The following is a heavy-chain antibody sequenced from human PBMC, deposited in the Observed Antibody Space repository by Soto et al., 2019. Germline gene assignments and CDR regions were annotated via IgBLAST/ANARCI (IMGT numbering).Heavy chain of an antibody. CDR3: AARSYYYYGMDV. D-gene: IGHD6-6*01. CDR2: IDPSDSYT. Sequence: VESLKISCKGSGYSFTSYWISWVRQMPGKGLEWMGRIDPSDSYTNYSPSFQGHVTISADKSISTAYLQWSSLKASDTAMYYCAARSYYYYGMDVWGQGTTVTVSS. V-gene: IGHV5-10-1*01. J-gene: IGHJ6*02. CDR1: GYSFTSYW.